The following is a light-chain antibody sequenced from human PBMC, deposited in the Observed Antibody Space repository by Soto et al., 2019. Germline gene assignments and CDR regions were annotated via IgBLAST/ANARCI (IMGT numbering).Light chain of an antibody. Sequence: QSALTQPPSASGSPGQSVTISCAGTSSDVGGYNYVSWYQKHPGKAPKLLIYEVFQRPSGVPDRFSGSKSGDTASLTVSGLQAEDEADYFCSSYAGSNNFVFGTGTKLTVL. CDR3: SSYAGSNNFV. CDR1: SSDVGGYNY. J-gene: IGLJ1*01. V-gene: IGLV2-8*01. CDR2: EVF.